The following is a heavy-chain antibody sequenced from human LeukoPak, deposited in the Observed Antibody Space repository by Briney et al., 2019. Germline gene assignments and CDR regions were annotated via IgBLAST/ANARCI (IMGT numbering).Heavy chain of an antibody. CDR1: GYSISSGYY. Sequence: SETLSLTCTVSGYSISSGYYWGWIRQPPGKGLEWLATVYYRVTSYSNPSLRSRVSISLDASQNQLSLRVTSVTAADTAVYYCARGLRYYDSRDRFDFWGQGALVTVSS. D-gene: IGHD3-22*01. V-gene: IGHV4-38-2*02. CDR3: ARGLRYYDSRDRFDF. CDR2: VYYRVTS. J-gene: IGHJ4*02.